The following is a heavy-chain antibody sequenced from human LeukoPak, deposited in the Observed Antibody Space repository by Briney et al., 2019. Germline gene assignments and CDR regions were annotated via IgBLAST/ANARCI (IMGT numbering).Heavy chain of an antibody. V-gene: IGHV1-18*01. CDR1: GYTFTSYG. D-gene: IGHD3-10*01. CDR3: ARNSLWFGELLAKRYFDY. J-gene: IGHJ4*02. Sequence: GASVKVSCKASGYTFTSYGISWARQAPGQGLEWMGWISAYNGNTNYAQKLQGRVTMTTDTSTSTAYMELRSLRSDDTAVYYCARNSLWFGELLAKRYFDYWGQGTLVTVSS. CDR2: ISAYNGNT.